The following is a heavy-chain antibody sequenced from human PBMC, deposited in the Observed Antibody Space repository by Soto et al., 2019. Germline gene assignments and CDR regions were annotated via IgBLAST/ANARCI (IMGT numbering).Heavy chain of an antibody. D-gene: IGHD6-13*01. CDR2: INHSGST. Sequence: SATLSLTCAVYGGSFSGYYWSWIRQPPGKGLEWIGEINHSGSTNCHTSFKSRVTISVDTSKNQFSLKLSSVTAADTAVYYCARGEHSSSFDYWGQGTLVTVSS. CDR3: ARGEHSSSFDY. J-gene: IGHJ4*02. CDR1: GGSFSGYY. V-gene: IGHV4-34*01.